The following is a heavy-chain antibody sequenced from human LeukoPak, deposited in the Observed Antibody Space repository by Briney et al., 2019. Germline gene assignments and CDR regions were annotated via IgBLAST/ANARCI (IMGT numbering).Heavy chain of an antibody. D-gene: IGHD1-26*01. V-gene: IGHV1-18*01. J-gene: IGHJ1*01. Sequence: ASVNVSFKSSVYRFNTYGITWVRQAPGQGREWMGWINTDNGKTNYAHRLQGRVTVTKDTSTSTSYMELRSLTSDDTAVYYCARDRGGSYFQAWGQGTLVTVSS. CDR1: VYRFNTYG. CDR2: INTDNGKT. CDR3: ARDRGGSYFQA.